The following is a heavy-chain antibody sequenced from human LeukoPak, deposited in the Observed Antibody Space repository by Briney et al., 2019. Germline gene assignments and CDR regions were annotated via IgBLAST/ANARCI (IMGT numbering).Heavy chain of an antibody. CDR3: ARGGNVGATDYYYYGMDV. CDR1: GGSFSGYY. D-gene: IGHD1-26*01. CDR2: INHSGST. Sequence: SETLSLTCAVYGGSFSGYYWSWIRQPPGKGLEWIGEINHSGSTNYNPSLKSRVTISVDTSKNQFSLKLSSVTAADTAVYYCARGGNVGATDYYYYGMDVWGQGTTVTVSS. V-gene: IGHV4-34*01. J-gene: IGHJ6*02.